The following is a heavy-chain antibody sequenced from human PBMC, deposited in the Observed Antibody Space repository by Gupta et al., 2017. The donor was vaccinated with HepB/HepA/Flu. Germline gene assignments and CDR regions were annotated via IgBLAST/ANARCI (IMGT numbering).Heavy chain of an antibody. CDR1: GFTFSSYP. CDR2: ISYDGNNK. D-gene: IGHD3-10*01. V-gene: IGHV3-30-3*01. J-gene: IGHJ6*02. Sequence: QVQLVESGGGVVQPGRSLRLYCAASGFTFSSYPRHEVHQAQGKGLEWVAVISYDGNNKYYADSVKGRFTISRDNSKNTLYLQMNSLRDEDTAVYFCAELASYSYYYYGLDVWGQGTTVTVSS. CDR3: AELASYSYYYYGLDV.